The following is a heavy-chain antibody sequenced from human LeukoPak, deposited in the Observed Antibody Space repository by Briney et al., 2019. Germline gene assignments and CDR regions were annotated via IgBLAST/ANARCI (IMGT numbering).Heavy chain of an antibody. CDR2: VSYNGAT. Sequence: KPSETLSLTCAVSGASVSSSSYFWGWIRQPPGEGPEWLGWVSYNGATYYNPSLKSRVTIYLDTYKHQFTLTVTSVSVAHTALYFCAGRSIVSPTAVETWFEFWGQGSLVTVSS. CDR3: AGRSIVSPTAVETWFEF. J-gene: IGHJ4*02. CDR1: GASVSSSSYF. V-gene: IGHV4-39*06. D-gene: IGHD2-15*01.